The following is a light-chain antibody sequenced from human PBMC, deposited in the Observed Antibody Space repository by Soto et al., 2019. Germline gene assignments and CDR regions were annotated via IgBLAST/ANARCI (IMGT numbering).Light chain of an antibody. J-gene: IGKJ5*01. CDR1: QSVSSY. Sequence: EIVLTQSPGTLSLSPGERATLSCRASQSVSSYLAWYQQKPGQALRLLIFDASNRATGIPARFSGSGSGTDFTLTISSLEPEDFAVYYCQQRSNWPTFGQGTRLEIK. CDR3: QQRSNWPT. V-gene: IGKV3-11*01. CDR2: DAS.